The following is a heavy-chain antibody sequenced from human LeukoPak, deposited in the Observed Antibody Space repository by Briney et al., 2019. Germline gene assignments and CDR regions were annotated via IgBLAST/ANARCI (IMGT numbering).Heavy chain of an antibody. CDR2: ISGSGGST. CDR3: ASRVDRVLLWFGEASDAFDI. V-gene: IGHV3-23*01. D-gene: IGHD3-10*01. Sequence: GGSLRLSCAASGFTFSSYAMSWVRQAPGKGLEWVSAISGSGGSTYYADSVKGRFTISRDNSKNTLYLQMNSLRAEDTAVYYCASRVDRVLLWFGEASDAFDIWGQGTMVTVSS. CDR1: GFTFSSYA. J-gene: IGHJ3*02.